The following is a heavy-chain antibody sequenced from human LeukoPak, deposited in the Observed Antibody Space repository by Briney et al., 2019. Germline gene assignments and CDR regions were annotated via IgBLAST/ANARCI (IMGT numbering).Heavy chain of an antibody. V-gene: IGHV3-73*01. D-gene: IGHD6-13*01. CDR1: GFTFSGSA. Sequence: PGGSLKLSCAASGFTFSGSAMHWVRQASGKGLEWVGRIRSKANSYATAYAASVKGRFTISRDDSKNTAYLQMNSVKTEDTGVYYCTRRQGIAAAGTGDAFDIWGQGTMVTVSS. CDR2: IRSKANSYAT. CDR3: TRRQGIAAAGTGDAFDI. J-gene: IGHJ3*02.